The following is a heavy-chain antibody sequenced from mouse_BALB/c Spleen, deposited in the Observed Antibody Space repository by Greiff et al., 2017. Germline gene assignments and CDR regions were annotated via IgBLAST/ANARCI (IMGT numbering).Heavy chain of an antibody. Sequence: EVKLLESGPGLVKPSQSLSLTCTVTGYSITSDYAWNWIRQFPGNKLEWMGYISYSGSTSYNPSLKSRISITRDTSKNQFFLQLNSVTTEDTATYYCALLRLWAMDYWGQGTSVTVSS. CDR2: ISYSGST. J-gene: IGHJ4*01. CDR3: ALLRLWAMDY. CDR1: GYSITSDYA. V-gene: IGHV3-2*02. D-gene: IGHD1-2*01.